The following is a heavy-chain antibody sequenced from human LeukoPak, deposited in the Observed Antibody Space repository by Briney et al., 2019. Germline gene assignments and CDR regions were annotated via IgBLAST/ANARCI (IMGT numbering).Heavy chain of an antibody. V-gene: IGHV3-7*01. Sequence: AGGSLRLSCAASGFTFSSYWMSWVRQAPGKGLEWVANIKQDGSEKYYVDSVKGRFTISRDNAKNTLYLQMNSLRAEDTAVYYCARSRVRPYFDYWGQGTLVTVSS. D-gene: IGHD1-1*01. CDR3: ARSRVRPYFDY. J-gene: IGHJ4*02. CDR1: GFTFSSYW. CDR2: IKQDGSEK.